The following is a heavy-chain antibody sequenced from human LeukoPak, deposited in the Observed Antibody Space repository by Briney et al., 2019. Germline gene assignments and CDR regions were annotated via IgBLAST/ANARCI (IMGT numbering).Heavy chain of an antibody. D-gene: IGHD4-11*01. CDR2: ISGSGGST. J-gene: IGHJ4*02. V-gene: IGHV3-23*01. Sequence: GGSLSLSCAASGFTFSSYAMSWVRQAPGKGLEWVSAISGSGGSTYYADSVKGRFTISRDNSKNTLYLQMNSLRAEDTAVYYCAKGRVRMTTVTPVDYWGQGTLVTVSS. CDR1: GFTFSSYA. CDR3: AKGRVRMTTVTPVDY.